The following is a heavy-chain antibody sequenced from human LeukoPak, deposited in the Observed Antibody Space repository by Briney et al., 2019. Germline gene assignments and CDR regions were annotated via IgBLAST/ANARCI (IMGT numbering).Heavy chain of an antibody. CDR2: ISYDGSNK. V-gene: IGHV3-30-3*01. J-gene: IGHJ4*02. D-gene: IGHD2-15*01. CDR3: ARDRDIVVVVAASLDY. Sequence: GGSLRLSCAASGFTFSSYAIHWVRQAPGKGLEWVAVISYDGSNKYHADSVKGRFTISRDNSKNTLYLQMNSLRAEDTAVYYCARDRDIVVVVAASLDYWGQGTLVTVSS. CDR1: GFTFSSYA.